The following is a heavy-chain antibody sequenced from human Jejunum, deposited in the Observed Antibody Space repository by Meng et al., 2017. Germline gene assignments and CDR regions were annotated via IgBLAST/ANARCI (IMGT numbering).Heavy chain of an antibody. CDR3: ARDSETYPTYFDY. Sequence: QVQLQESGPGLVWPSETLSLTCTVAGGSVSSGFYYWSWIRQPPGKGLEWIGYISDSGTTNYNPSLKSRVTMSVDTSKNHFSLKLTSVTAADTAVYFCARDSETYPTYFDYWGQGTLVTVSS. CDR1: GGSVSSGFYY. J-gene: IGHJ4*02. V-gene: IGHV4-61*03. D-gene: IGHD5-24*01. CDR2: ISDSGTT.